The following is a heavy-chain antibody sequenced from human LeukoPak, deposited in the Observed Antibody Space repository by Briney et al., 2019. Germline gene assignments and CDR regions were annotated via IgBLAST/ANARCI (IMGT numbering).Heavy chain of an antibody. CDR1: GGSISSSSYY. V-gene: IGHV4-39*01. CDR2: IYYSGCT. Sequence: PSETLSLTCTVSGGSISSSSYYWGWIRQPPGKGLEWIGSIYYSGCTYYNPSLKSRVTISVDTSKNQFSLKLSSVTAADTAVYYCAGLPHSGYDLKRDYWGQGTLVTVSS. CDR3: AGLPHSGYDLKRDY. D-gene: IGHD5-12*01. J-gene: IGHJ4*02.